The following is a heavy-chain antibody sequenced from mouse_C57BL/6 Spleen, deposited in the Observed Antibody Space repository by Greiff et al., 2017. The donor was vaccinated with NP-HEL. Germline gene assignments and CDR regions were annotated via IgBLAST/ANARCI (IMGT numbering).Heavy chain of an antibody. CDR1: GFSLTSYA. CDR2: IWTGGGT. Sequence: VMLVESGPGLVAPSQSLSITCTVSGFSLTSYAISWVRQPPGKGLEWLGVIWTGGGTNYNSALKARMSIGKDNSKSQVFLKMNSLQTDDTARYYCARTKTDGSRVSFYYAMDYWGQGTPGPVSS. V-gene: IGHV2-9-1*01. J-gene: IGHJ4*01. D-gene: IGHD1-1*01. CDR3: ARTKTDGSRVSFYYAMDY.